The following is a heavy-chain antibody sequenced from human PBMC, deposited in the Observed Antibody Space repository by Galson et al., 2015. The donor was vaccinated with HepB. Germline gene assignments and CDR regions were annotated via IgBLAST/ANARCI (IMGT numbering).Heavy chain of an antibody. V-gene: IGHV3-23*01. Sequence: SLRLSCAASGFTFNNYAMSWVRQAPRKGLEWVSAVSGSGGSTYYADSVKGRFTISRDNSKNTVYLQMNRLRAEDTATYFCAQQLLQPDYWGQGTLVTVSS. D-gene: IGHD1-26*01. J-gene: IGHJ4*02. CDR3: AQQLLQPDY. CDR1: GFTFNNYA. CDR2: VSGSGGST.